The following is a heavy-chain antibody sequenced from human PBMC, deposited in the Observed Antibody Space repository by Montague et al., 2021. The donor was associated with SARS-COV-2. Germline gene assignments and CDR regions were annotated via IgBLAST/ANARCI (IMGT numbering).Heavy chain of an antibody. CDR2: TKQDGSEK. V-gene: IGHV3-7*01. Sequence: SLRLSCAASGFTFSSYWMSWVRQAPGKGLEWAASTKQDGSEKYYVDSVKGRFTISRDNAKNSLYLQMNSLRAEDTAVYYCARAVNDYCSGGSCYSFTWFDPWGQGTLVTVSS. D-gene: IGHD2-15*01. CDR1: GFTFSSYW. J-gene: IGHJ5*02. CDR3: ARAVNDYCSGGSCYSFTWFDP.